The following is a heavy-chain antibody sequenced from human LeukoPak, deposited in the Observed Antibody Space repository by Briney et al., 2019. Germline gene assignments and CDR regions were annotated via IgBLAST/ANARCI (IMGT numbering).Heavy chain of an antibody. CDR3: ARVGFGNTPHPIDY. CDR2: IYYTGST. D-gene: IGHD4-23*01. CDR1: GFSFSDYA. J-gene: IGHJ4*02. Sequence: PGGSLRLSCAASGFSFSDYAMSWIRQPPGKGLEWIGYIYYTGSTNYNPSLKSRVTISVDTSKNQFSLELSSVTAADTAVYYCARVGFGNTPHPIDYWGQGTLVTVSS. V-gene: IGHV4-59*01.